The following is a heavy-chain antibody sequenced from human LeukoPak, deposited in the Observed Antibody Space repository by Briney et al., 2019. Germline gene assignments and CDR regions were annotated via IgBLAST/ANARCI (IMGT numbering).Heavy chain of an antibody. V-gene: IGHV3-23*01. CDR2: ISGSGGST. D-gene: IGHD6-19*01. J-gene: IGHJ6*02. Sequence: GGSLRLSGAASGFTFSSYAMSWVRQAPGKGLEWVSAISGSGGSTYYADSVKGRFTISRDNSKNTLYLQMNSLRAEDTAVYYCAKAVAGASPALGNYGMDVWGQGTTVTVSS. CDR1: GFTFSSYA. CDR3: AKAVAGASPALGNYGMDV.